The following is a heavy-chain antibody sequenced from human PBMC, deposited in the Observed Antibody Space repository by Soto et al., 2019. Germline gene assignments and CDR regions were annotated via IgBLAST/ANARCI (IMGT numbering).Heavy chain of an antibody. V-gene: IGHV1-18*01. Sequence: QVQLVQSGAEVKKPGASVKVSCKASGYTFTSYGISWVRQAPGQGLEWMGWISAYNGNTNYAQKLQGRVTMPTDTSTSSAYMELRSLRSDDTAVYYCARGSSGWLLYYYYYGMDVWGQGTTVTVSS. J-gene: IGHJ6*02. CDR2: ISAYNGNT. CDR1: GYTFTSYG. CDR3: ARGSSGWLLYYYYYGMDV. D-gene: IGHD6-19*01.